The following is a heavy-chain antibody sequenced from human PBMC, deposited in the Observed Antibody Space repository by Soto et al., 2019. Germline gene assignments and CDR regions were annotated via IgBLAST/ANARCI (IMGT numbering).Heavy chain of an antibody. CDR3: ASPRSPTVVTAPFDY. CDR1: GFTFSYYT. V-gene: IGHV3-30-3*01. D-gene: IGHD2-15*01. CDR2: ISYDGSNK. J-gene: IGHJ4*02. Sequence: QVQLVESGGGVVQPGRSLRLSCAASGFTFSYYTMHWVRQAPGKVLEWVAVISYDGSNKYYADSVKGRLTISRDNSKNTLYLEMNSLRAEDTAVYYCASPRSPTVVTAPFDYWGQGTLVTVSS.